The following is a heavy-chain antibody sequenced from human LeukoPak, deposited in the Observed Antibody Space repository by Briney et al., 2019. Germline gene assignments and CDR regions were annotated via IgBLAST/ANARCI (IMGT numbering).Heavy chain of an antibody. V-gene: IGHV4-30-4*01. CDR3: ARYFGDDVYFDY. Sequence: PSETLSLTCTVSGGSRSSGNYYWSWIRQPPGKGLEWIGYIFRNGNTYYNPSLKGRVTISTDTYSNQFSLELSSVTAADTAVYYCARYFGDDVYFDYWGQGTLVTVSS. J-gene: IGHJ4*02. D-gene: IGHD4-17*01. CDR1: GGSRSSGNYY. CDR2: IFRNGNT.